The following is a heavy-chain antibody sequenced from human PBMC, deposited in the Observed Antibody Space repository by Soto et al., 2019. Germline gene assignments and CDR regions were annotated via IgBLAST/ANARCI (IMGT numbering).Heavy chain of an antibody. CDR1: GFTFSSYA. CDR2: IWYDGSNK. V-gene: IGHV3-33*08. D-gene: IGHD6-19*01. CDR3: AREIAVAGTLYYYGMDV. J-gene: IGHJ6*02. Sequence: GGSLRLSCAASGFTFSSYAMHWVRQAPGKGLEWVAVIWYDGSNKYYADSVKGRFTISRDNSKNTLYLQMNSLRAEDTAAYYCAREIAVAGTLYYYGMDVWGQGTTVTVSS.